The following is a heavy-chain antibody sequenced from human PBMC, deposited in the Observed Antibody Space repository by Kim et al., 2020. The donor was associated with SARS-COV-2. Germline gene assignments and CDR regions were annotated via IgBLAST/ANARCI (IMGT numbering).Heavy chain of an antibody. D-gene: IGHD5-18*01. CDR3: ARVGDIAMASVSY. CDR1: GGSFSDYY. CDR2: INHSGST. V-gene: IGHV4-34*01. Sequence: SETLSLTCGVYGGSFSDYYWSWIRQTPGKGLEWIGEINHSGSTNYNPSLKSRVTISIDTSKNQFSLKLSSVTAADTAIYYCARVGDIAMASVSYWGQGIL. J-gene: IGHJ4*02.